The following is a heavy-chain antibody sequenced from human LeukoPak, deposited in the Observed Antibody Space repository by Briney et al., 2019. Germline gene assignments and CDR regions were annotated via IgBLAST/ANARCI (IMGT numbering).Heavy chain of an antibody. V-gene: IGHV1-2*02. J-gene: IGHJ5*02. CDR3: AQGTAEAGFVRFDP. CDR2: INPNSGGT. CDR1: GYTFTGYY. D-gene: IGHD6-13*01. Sequence: ASVKVSCKASGYTFTGYYMHWVRQAPGQGLEWMGWINPNSGGTNYAQKFQGRFTMTRDTSISTAYMELSRLRSDDTAVYYCAQGTAEAGFVRFDPWGKGTLVTASS.